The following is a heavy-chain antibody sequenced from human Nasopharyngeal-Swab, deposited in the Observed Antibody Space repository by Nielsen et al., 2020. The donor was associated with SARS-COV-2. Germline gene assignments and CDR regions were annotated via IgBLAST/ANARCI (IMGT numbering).Heavy chain of an antibody. CDR1: GYTFTGHY. J-gene: IGHJ4*02. D-gene: IGHD4-17*01. Sequence: ASVKVSCKASGYTFTGHYMHWVRQAPGQGLEWMGWINPNSGGTNYAQKFQGWVTMTRDTSISTAYMELSRLRSDDTAVYYCARGGSDGDYELDYWGQGTLVTVSS. CDR3: ARGGSDGDYELDY. V-gene: IGHV1-2*04. CDR2: INPNSGGT.